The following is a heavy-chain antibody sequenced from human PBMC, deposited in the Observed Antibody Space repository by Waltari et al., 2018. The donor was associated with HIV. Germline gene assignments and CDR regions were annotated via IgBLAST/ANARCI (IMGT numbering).Heavy chain of an antibody. CDR2: IKQDGSEK. CDR3: AGGGVLLWFGDLNWFDP. V-gene: IGHV3-7*01. J-gene: IGHJ5*02. CDR1: GFTFCSYW. Sequence: EVQLVESGGGLVQPGGSLRLSCAASGFTFCSYWLSWVRQAPGKGLEWVANIKQDGSEKYYVDSVKGRFTISRDNAKNSLYLQMNSLRAEDTAVYYCAGGGVLLWFGDLNWFDPWGQGTLVTVSS. D-gene: IGHD3-10*01.